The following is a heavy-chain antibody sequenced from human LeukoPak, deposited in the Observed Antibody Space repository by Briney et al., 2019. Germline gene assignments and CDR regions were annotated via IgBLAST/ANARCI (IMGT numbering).Heavy chain of an antibody. Sequence: GGSLRLSCAASGFTFGSYAMSWVRQAPGKGLEWVSAISGSGGSTYYADSVKGRFTISRDNSKNILYLQMNSLRAEDTAVYYCADHRAQFWSGYPFDYWGQGTLVTVSS. CDR2: ISGSGGST. CDR3: ADHRAQFWSGYPFDY. J-gene: IGHJ4*02. V-gene: IGHV3-23*01. CDR1: GFTFGSYA. D-gene: IGHD3-3*01.